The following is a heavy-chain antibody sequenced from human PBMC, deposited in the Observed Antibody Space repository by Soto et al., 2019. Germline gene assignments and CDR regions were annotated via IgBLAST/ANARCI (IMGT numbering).Heavy chain of an antibody. CDR3: ARGRSGYGGNPLYSYGMDV. J-gene: IGHJ6*02. V-gene: IGHV3-30-3*01. CDR2: ISYDGSNK. CDR1: GFTFSSYA. Sequence: QVQLVESGGGVVQPGRSLRLSCAASGFTFSSYAMHWVRQAPGKGREWVAVISYDGSNKYYADSVKGRFTISRDNSKNTLYLQMNSLRAEDTAVYYCARGRSGYGGNPLYSYGMDVWGQGTTVTVSS. D-gene: IGHD2-15*01.